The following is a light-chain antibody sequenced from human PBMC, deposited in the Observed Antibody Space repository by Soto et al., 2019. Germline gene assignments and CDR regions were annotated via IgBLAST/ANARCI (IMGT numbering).Light chain of an antibody. CDR1: SSDVGGYNY. V-gene: IGLV2-8*01. Sequence: QSALTQPPSASGSPGQSVTISCTGTSSDVGGYNYVSWYQQHPGKAPKLMIYEVSKRPSGVPDRFSGSKSGNTASLTVSGLQAEDEADYYCSSYAGSTLYVFGNGTKVTVL. CDR2: EVS. J-gene: IGLJ1*01. CDR3: SSYAGSTLYV.